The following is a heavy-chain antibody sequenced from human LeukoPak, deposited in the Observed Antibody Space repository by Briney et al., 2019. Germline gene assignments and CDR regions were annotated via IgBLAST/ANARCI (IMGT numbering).Heavy chain of an antibody. D-gene: IGHD3-22*01. CDR2: IYTSGST. CDR1: GGSISSYY. Sequence: PSETLSLTCIVSGGSISSYYWSWIRQPAGKGLEWIGRIYTSGSTSYNPSLKSRVNMSVDTSKNQFSLKLSSVTAADTAVYYCARDYDSSGYLPWGQGTLVTVSS. CDR3: ARDYDSSGYLP. V-gene: IGHV4-4*07. J-gene: IGHJ5*02.